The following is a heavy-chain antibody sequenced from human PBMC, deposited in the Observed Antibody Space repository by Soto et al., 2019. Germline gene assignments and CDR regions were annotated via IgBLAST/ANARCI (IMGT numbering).Heavy chain of an antibody. CDR1: GLTVSDYG. D-gene: IGHD1-1*01. Sequence: PGGSLRLSCVVSGLTVSDYGFHWVRQAPGKGLDWVAAISYDGSFVYYADSVRGRFTTSRDNSRNTLDLQMNTLRHEDTAVYYCAKERGRNRNFAMDVWGQGTSVTVSS. J-gene: IGHJ6*02. CDR3: AKERGRNRNFAMDV. CDR2: ISYDGSFV. V-gene: IGHV3-30*18.